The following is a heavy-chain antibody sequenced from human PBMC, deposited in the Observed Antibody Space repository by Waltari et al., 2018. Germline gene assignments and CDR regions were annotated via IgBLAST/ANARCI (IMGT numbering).Heavy chain of an antibody. CDR1: GFTVSSNY. D-gene: IGHD3-9*01. Sequence: EVQLVETGGGLIQPGGSLRLSCAASGFTVSSNYMSWVRQAPGKGLEWVSVIYSGGSTYYADSVKGRFTISRDNSKNTLYLQMNSLRAEDTAVYYCARTYYDILTGSLNHFDYWGQGTLVTVSS. CDR3: ARTYYDILTGSLNHFDY. V-gene: IGHV3-53*02. CDR2: IYSGGST. J-gene: IGHJ4*02.